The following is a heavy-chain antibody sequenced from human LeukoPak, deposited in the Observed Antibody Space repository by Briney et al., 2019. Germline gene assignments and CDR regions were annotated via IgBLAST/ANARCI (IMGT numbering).Heavy chain of an antibody. CDR2: IYYSGST. CDR1: GGSISSSSYY. CDR3: ARVGVRGATWNWFDP. D-gene: IGHD1-26*01. Sequence: PSETLSLTCTVSGGSISSSSYYWGWIRQPPGKGLEWIRSIYYSGSTYYNPSLKSRVTISVDTSKNQFSLKLSSVTAADTAVYYCARVGVRGATWNWFDPWGQGTLVTVSS. V-gene: IGHV4-39*07. J-gene: IGHJ5*02.